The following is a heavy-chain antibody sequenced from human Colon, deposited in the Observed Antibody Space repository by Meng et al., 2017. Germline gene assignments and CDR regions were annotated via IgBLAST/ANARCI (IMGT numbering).Heavy chain of an antibody. D-gene: IGHD3-22*01. J-gene: IGHJ4*02. CDR2: IYYSGST. V-gene: IGHV4-61*01. Sequence: HLQDAVPGRVGPSETLTLTSTISAGSVSSGSYYRSLIPQPPRKGLWLIGYIYYSGSTNYNPSHKSRVTISVDTSKNQFSLKLSSVTAADTAVYYCAKGASDYDFDYWGQGTLVTVSS. CDR3: AKGASDYDFDY. CDR1: AGSVSSGSYY.